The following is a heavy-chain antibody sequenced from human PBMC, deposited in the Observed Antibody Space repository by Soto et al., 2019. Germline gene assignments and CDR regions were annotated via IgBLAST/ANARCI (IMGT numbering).Heavy chain of an antibody. D-gene: IGHD3-10*01. J-gene: IGHJ4*02. CDR3: AKGGHLGSGNYYNPYYFDY. CDR2: LSYDGSIK. CDR1: GFTFSSYG. V-gene: IGHV3-30*18. Sequence: QVQLVESGGGVVQPGRSLRLSCAASGFTFSSYGMHWVRQAPGKGLEWVAVLSYDGSIKYYADSVKGRFTISRDNSKSTLYLQMNSLRAEDTAVYYCAKGGHLGSGNYYNPYYFDYWGQGTLVTVSS.